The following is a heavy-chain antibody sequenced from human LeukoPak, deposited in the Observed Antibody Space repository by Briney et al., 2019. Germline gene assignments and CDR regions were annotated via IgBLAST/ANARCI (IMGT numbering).Heavy chain of an antibody. Sequence: SETLSLTCAVSGGFISSGDYGWRWIRQPPGNGLESVGYIYDSGSTYYNPSLKSRVTISLDRSKDQFSLKLSSVTAADTAVYYCARYGGSGTYFFDYWGQGVLVTVSS. J-gene: IGHJ4*02. D-gene: IGHD3-10*01. CDR1: GGFISSGDYG. CDR3: ARYGGSGTYFFDY. CDR2: IYDSGST. V-gene: IGHV4-30-2*01.